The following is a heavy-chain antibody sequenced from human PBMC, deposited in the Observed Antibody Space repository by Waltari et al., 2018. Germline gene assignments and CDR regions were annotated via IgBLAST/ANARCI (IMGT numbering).Heavy chain of an antibody. CDR2: IYYSGST. V-gene: IGHV4-31*01. J-gene: IGHJ4*02. D-gene: IGHD3-22*01. CDR1: GGSISSGGYY. Sequence: QVQLQESGPGLVKPSQTLSLTCTVSGGSISSGGYYWSWFRQHPGKGLEWIGYIYYSGSTYYNPSLKSLVTISVDTSKNQFSLKLSSVTAADTAVYYCARGTYGRGYDYWGQGTLVTVSS. CDR3: ARGTYGRGYDY.